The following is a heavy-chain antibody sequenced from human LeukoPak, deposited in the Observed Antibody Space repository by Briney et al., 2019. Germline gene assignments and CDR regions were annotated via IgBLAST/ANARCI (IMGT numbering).Heavy chain of an antibody. CDR1: GYTFTSYY. J-gene: IGHJ4*02. CDR2: INPSGGST. V-gene: IGHV1-46*01. D-gene: IGHD3-3*01. CDR3: ARDQAYDFWSGYSNFDY. Sequence: ASVKVSCKASGYTFTSYYMHWVRQAPGQGLEWMGIINPSGGSTSYAQKFQGRVTMTRDTSTSTVYMELSSLRSEDTAVYYCARDQAYDFWSGYSNFDYWGQGTLVTVSS.